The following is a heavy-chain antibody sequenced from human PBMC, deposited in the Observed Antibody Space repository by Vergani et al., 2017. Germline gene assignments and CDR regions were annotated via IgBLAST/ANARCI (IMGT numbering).Heavy chain of an antibody. J-gene: IGHJ3*02. CDR2: ISGSGGST. V-gene: IGHV3-23*01. CDR3: AKRGYGSSVYYYDRGAFDI. D-gene: IGHD3-22*01. Sequence: EVQLLESGGGLVQPGGSLRLSCAASGFTFSSYAMSWVRQAPGKGLEWVSAISGSGGSTYYADSVKGRFTISRDNSKNTLYLQMNSLRAEDTAVYYGAKRGYGSSVYYYDRGAFDIWGEGTMVTVAS. CDR1: GFTFSSYA.